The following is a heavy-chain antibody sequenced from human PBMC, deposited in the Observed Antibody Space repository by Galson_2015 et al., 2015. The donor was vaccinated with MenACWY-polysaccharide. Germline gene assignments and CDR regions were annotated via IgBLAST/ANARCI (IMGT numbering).Heavy chain of an antibody. CDR2: ISCDGSNK. V-gene: IGHV3-30*18. J-gene: IGHJ4*02. D-gene: IGHD2-2*01. CDR1: GFTLSSDG. CDR3: AKDVCYCSSRCCFSFDY. Sequence: SLRLSCSASGFTLSSDGMHWVRPAPGKGRGWVTVISCDGSNKYYADSVKGRFTISRDNSKNTLYLQMKSLRVEDTAVYCCAKDVCYCSSRCCFSFDYWGQGTLVTVSS.